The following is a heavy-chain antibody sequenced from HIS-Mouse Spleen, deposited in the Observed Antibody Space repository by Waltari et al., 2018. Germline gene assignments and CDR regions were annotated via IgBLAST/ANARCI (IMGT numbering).Heavy chain of an antibody. CDR2: MKHSGST. CDR3: ARMGPASGSYGDY. V-gene: IGHV4-34*01. CDR1: GGSFSGYY. J-gene: IGHJ4*02. Sequence: QVQLQQWGAGLLKPSETLSLTCAVYGGSFSGYYWRWLRQPPGKGREWIGEMKHSGSTNYHPSLKSRVTISVDTSKNQFSLKLSSVTAADTAVYYCARMGPASGSYGDYWGQGTLVTVSS. D-gene: IGHD1-26*01.